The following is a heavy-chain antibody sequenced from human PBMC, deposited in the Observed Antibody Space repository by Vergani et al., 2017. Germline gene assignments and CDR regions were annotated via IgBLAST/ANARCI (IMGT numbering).Heavy chain of an antibody. CDR3: ARDRYYDSSGYYDAGYFDL. CDR1: GGTFSSYA. Sequence: QVQLVQSGAEVKKPGSSVKVSCKASGGTFSSYAISWVRQAPGQGLEWMGGIIPIFGTANYAQKFQGRVTITADESTSTAYMELSSLRSEDTAVYYCARDRYYDSSGYYDAGYFDLWGRGTLVTVSS. CDR2: IIPIFGTA. V-gene: IGHV1-69*01. J-gene: IGHJ2*01. D-gene: IGHD3-22*01.